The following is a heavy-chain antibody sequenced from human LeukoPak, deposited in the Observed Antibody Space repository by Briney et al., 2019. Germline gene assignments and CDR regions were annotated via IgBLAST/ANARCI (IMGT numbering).Heavy chain of an antibody. D-gene: IGHD6-13*01. CDR1: GFTFSSYA. J-gene: IGHJ3*02. CDR3: AKCLSSPGAFDI. Sequence: GRSLRLSCAASGFTFSSYAMSWVRQAPGKGLEWVSAISGSGGSTYYADSVKGRFTISRDNSKNTLYLQMNSLRAEDTAVYYCAKCLSSPGAFDIWGQGTMVTVSS. V-gene: IGHV3-23*01. CDR2: ISGSGGST.